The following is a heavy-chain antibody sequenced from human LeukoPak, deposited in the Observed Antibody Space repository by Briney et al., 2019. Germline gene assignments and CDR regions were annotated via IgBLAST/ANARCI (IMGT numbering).Heavy chain of an antibody. D-gene: IGHD3-10*01. CDR2: IYYSGST. CDR3: SGGDSGSYFNY. CDR1: GGSISSYY. J-gene: IGHJ4*02. Sequence: SETLSLTCTVSGGSISSYYWSWIRQPPGKGLEWIGYIYYSGSTNYNPSLKSRVTMSVDMSKNQFSLKLRSVTAADTAVYYCSGGDSGSYFNYWGQGTLVAVSS. V-gene: IGHV4-59*01.